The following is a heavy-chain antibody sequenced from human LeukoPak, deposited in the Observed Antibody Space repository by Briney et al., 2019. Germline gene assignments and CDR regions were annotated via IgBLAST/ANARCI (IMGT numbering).Heavy chain of an antibody. V-gene: IGHV1-69*13. Sequence: ASVKVSCKASGYTFTSYGISWVRQAPGQGLEWMGGIIPMFGTANYTQKVQGRVTITADESTSTAYMELSSLTSEDTAVYYCGTGMFREPLNDYWGPGTLVTVSS. CDR3: GTGMFREPLNDY. D-gene: IGHD3-10*02. J-gene: IGHJ4*02. CDR2: IIPMFGTA. CDR1: GYTFTSYG.